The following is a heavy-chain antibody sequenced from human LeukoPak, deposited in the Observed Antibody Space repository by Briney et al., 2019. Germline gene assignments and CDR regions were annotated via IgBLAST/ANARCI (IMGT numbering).Heavy chain of an antibody. CDR2: ISGSGETT. V-gene: IGHV3-23*01. J-gene: IGHJ4*02. CDR1: GFTFSSYE. CDR3: AKDRGMVGASVRAFDY. Sequence: GGSLRLSCAASGFTFSSYEMNWVRQAPGKGLEWVSVISGSGETTYYADSVKGRFTISRDNSQNTLYLQMSSLRGEDTALYYCAKDRGMVGASVRAFDYWGQGTLVTVSS. D-gene: IGHD1-26*01.